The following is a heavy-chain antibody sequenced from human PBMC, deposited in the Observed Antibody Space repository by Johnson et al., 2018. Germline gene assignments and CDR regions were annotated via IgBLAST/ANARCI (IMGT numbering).Heavy chain of an antibody. Sequence: VQLVQSGGGLVQPGGSLRLSCAASGFTFSSYSMNWVRQAPGKGLEWVSYISSSSSTIYYADAVKGRFTISRDNAKNSLYLQMNSLRAEDTAVYYCGRGAGYHGSGSYYPYYYYYMDVWGKGTTVTVSS. CDR1: GFTFSSYS. D-gene: IGHD3-10*01. CDR3: GRGAGYHGSGSYYPYYYYYMDV. J-gene: IGHJ6*03. V-gene: IGHV3-48*01. CDR2: ISSSSSTI.